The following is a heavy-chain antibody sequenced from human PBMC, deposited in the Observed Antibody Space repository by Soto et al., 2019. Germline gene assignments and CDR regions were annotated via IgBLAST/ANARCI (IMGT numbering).Heavy chain of an antibody. V-gene: IGHV1-69*01. CDR2: IIPIFGTA. Sequence: QVQLVQSGAEVKKPGSSVKVSCKASGGTFSSYAISWVRQAPGQGLEWMGGIIPIFGTANYAQKFQGRVTITADDSTSTAYMELSSLRSEDTAVYYCARARGPDYYDSSGYYSPDYWGQGTLVTVSS. CDR3: ARARGPDYYDSSGYYSPDY. J-gene: IGHJ4*02. D-gene: IGHD3-22*01. CDR1: GGTFSSYA.